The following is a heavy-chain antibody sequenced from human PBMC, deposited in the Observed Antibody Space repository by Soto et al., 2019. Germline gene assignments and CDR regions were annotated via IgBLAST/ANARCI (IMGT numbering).Heavy chain of an antibody. CDR1: GFTFTSYS. CDR2: ITTSGSTI. CDR3: ARGVGYYGSGTYYYFDY. D-gene: IGHD3-10*01. Sequence: PGGSLRLSCAASGFTFTSYSMNWVRQAPGKGLEWVSYITTSGSTIYYANSVQGRFTFSRDNAKNSLYLQMDSLRDEDTAVYYCARGVGYYGSGTYYYFDYWGQGTLVTVSS. J-gene: IGHJ4*02. V-gene: IGHV3-48*02.